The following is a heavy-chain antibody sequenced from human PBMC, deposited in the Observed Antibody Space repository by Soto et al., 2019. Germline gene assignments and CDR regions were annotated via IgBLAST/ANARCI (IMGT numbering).Heavy chain of an antibody. Sequence: ASVKVSCKASGYTFTGYYMHWVRQALGQGLEWMGWMNPNSGNTGYAQKFQGRVTMTRNTSISTAYMELSSLRSEDTAVYYCARGLGQLLFLHYWGQGTLVTVSS. J-gene: IGHJ4*02. CDR1: GYTFTGYY. CDR2: MNPNSGNT. V-gene: IGHV1-8*02. CDR3: ARGLGQLLFLHY. D-gene: IGHD2-2*01.